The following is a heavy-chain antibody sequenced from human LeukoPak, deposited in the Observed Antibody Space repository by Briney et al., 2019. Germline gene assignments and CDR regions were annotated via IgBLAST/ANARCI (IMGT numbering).Heavy chain of an antibody. CDR1: LGSISRSY. CDR2: IYYGGST. J-gene: IGHJ2*01. V-gene: IGHV4-59*01. D-gene: IGHD3-10*01. Sequence: SEALSLTCVLPLGSISRSYWCWVREPPGKGLGSVGYIYYGGSTNYNPSRKSRFTISVDTSKKQYFLKLSSVTAADTAVYYCARTYYGGYRYWYFDLWGRGTLVTVSS. CDR3: ARTYYGGYRYWYFDL.